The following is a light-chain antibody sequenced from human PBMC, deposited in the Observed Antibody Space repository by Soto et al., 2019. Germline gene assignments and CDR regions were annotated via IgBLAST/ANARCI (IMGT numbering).Light chain of an antibody. CDR1: TSNLGNNY. V-gene: IGLV1-51*01. J-gene: IGLJ1*01. CDR2: DDT. Sequence: QSVLAQPPSVSAAPGQRVTVSCSTTTSNLGNNYISWYQHLPGAAPRLLIYDDTERPSGIPDRFSGSRSATSATLGIAGLQTGDEADYFCGAWDTSLNAYLFGTGTKVNV. CDR3: GAWDTSLNAYL.